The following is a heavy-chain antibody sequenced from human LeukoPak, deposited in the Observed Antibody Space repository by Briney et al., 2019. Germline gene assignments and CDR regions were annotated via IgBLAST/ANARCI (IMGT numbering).Heavy chain of an antibody. V-gene: IGHV3-23*01. Sequence: GGSLRLFCAASGFSFSNHAMSWVRQAPARGPEWVASSRGGGETFYADSVKGRFTLSRDDSRNTVYLQLNNLRVEDTAIYYCAKANWASNADAVWWGQGTQVTVSS. D-gene: IGHD1-1*01. J-gene: IGHJ4*02. CDR2: SRGGGET. CDR1: GFSFSNHA. CDR3: AKANWASNADAVW.